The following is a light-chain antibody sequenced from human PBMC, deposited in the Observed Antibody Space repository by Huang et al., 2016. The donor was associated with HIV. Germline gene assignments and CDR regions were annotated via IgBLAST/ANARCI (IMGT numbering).Light chain of an antibody. V-gene: IGKV4-1*01. J-gene: IGKJ1*01. CDR3: QQYYASPQT. CDR1: QSVFSTSTNKDY. CDR2: WSS. Sequence: DIVMAQSPVSLAVSLGERATLTCRSSQSVFSTSTNKDYLAWVQQKPGQPPKLLLFWSSTREVGAPDRFSGSGSGTHFTLTIANLEADDAAIYYCQQYYASPQTFGQGTRV.